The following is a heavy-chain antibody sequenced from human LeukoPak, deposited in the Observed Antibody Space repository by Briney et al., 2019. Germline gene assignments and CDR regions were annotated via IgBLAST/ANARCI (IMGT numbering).Heavy chain of an antibody. CDR1: GFTFSSYA. CDR2: ISYDGSNE. Sequence: PGGSLRLSCAASGFTFSSYAMHWVRQAPGKGLEWVAVISYDGSNEYYADSVKGRFTISRDNSKNTLYVQMNSLRGEDTAVYYCARGKPNSSSWHNWFDPWGQGTLVTVSS. V-gene: IGHV3-30*04. D-gene: IGHD6-13*01. J-gene: IGHJ5*02. CDR3: ARGKPNSSSWHNWFDP.